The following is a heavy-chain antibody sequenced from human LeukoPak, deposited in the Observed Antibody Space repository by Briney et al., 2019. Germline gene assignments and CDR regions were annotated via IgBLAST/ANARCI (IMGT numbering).Heavy chain of an antibody. CDR1: GFTFSSYA. CDR2: ISGSGGST. Sequence: GGSLRLSCAASGFTFSSYAMSWVRQAPGKGLEWVSAISGSGGSTYYADSVKGRFTISRDNSKNTLCLQMNSLRAEDTAVYYCAKVSGYCSSTSCFLEYYYYGMDVWGQGTTVTVSS. J-gene: IGHJ6*02. D-gene: IGHD2-2*03. V-gene: IGHV3-23*01. CDR3: AKVSGYCSSTSCFLEYYYYGMDV.